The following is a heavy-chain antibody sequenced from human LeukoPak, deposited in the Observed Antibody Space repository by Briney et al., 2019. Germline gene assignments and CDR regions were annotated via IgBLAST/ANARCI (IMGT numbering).Heavy chain of an antibody. CDR3: AKDYVAARPFPTYNWFDP. D-gene: IGHD6-6*01. CDR1: GFIFSSYA. V-gene: IGHV3-33*06. CDR2: IWYDGSNK. Sequence: GGSLRLSCAGSGFIFSSYAMHWVRQAPGKGLEWVAVIWYDGSNKYYADSVKGRFTISRDNSKNTLYLQMNSRRAEDTAVYYCAKDYVAARPFPTYNWFDPWGQGTLVTVSS. J-gene: IGHJ5*02.